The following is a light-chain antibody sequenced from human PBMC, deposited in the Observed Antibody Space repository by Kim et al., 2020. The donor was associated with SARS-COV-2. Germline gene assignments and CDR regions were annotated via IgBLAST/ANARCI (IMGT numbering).Light chain of an antibody. J-gene: IGLJ3*02. CDR1: QSKLRLHF. Sequence: GQGVNRFWFGSQSKLRLHFVNWYPQPPGTAPKVLIFNDYQGPSGVPDRFSGSRSGTSASLAISGLQSEDEADYYCATWDVSLNGWVFGGGTQLTVL. CDR3: ATWDVSLNGWV. CDR2: NDY. V-gene: IGLV1-44*01.